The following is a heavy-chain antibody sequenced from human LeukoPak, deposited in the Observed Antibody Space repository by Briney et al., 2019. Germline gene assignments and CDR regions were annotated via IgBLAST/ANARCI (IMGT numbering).Heavy chain of an antibody. Sequence: GESLKISCKGSGYSFTSYWIGWVRQMPGKGLEWMGIIYPGDSDTRYSPSFQGQVTISADKSISTAYLQWSSLKASDTAMYYCARHGESITMVRGVGHYYYYYGMDVWGQGTTVTVSS. CDR1: GYSFTSYW. J-gene: IGHJ6*02. CDR2: IYPGDSDT. V-gene: IGHV5-51*01. CDR3: ARHGESITMVRGVGHYYYYYGMDV. D-gene: IGHD3-10*01.